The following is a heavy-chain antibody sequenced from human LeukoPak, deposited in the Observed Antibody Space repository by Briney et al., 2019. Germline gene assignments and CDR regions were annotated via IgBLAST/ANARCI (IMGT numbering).Heavy chain of an antibody. D-gene: IGHD1-26*01. V-gene: IGHV1-18*01. CDR2: ISTNSDIR. J-gene: IGHJ5*02. Sequence: ASVKVSCKASGYTFTNYGISWVRQAPGQGLEWMGWISTNSDIRTYTQTLQGRFTMTTDTATTTAYMELNNLTFDDTAVYYCARDWDAMNNCFDPWGQGTPVTVSS. CDR3: ARDWDAMNNCFDP. CDR1: GYTFTNYG.